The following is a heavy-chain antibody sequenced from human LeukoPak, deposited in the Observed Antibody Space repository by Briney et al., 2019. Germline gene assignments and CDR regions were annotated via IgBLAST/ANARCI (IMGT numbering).Heavy chain of an antibody. Sequence: SETLSLTCTVSGGSVSSGSYYWSWIRQPPGKGLEWIGYIYYSGSTNYNPSLKSRVTISVDTSKNQFSLKLSSVTAADTAVYYCARDIGSGSYYPFDYWGQGTLVTVSS. CDR3: ARDIGSGSYYPFDY. D-gene: IGHD3-10*01. V-gene: IGHV4-61*01. CDR2: IYYSGST. J-gene: IGHJ4*02. CDR1: GGSVSSGSYY.